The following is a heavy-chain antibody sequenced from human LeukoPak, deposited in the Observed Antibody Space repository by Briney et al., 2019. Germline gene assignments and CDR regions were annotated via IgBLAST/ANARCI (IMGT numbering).Heavy chain of an antibody. CDR2: ICNDGRT. J-gene: IGHJ5*02. Sequence: GGSLRLSCAASRFTVSGNCMSWVRQAPGKGLEWVSLICNDGRTYYADSVKGRFTISRDSSKSTVSLQMNSLRVEDTAVYYCANFQTVGITPFEHWGQGTLVTVSS. V-gene: IGHV3-66*01. CDR1: RFTVSGNC. D-gene: IGHD3-3*01. CDR3: ANFQTVGITPFEH.